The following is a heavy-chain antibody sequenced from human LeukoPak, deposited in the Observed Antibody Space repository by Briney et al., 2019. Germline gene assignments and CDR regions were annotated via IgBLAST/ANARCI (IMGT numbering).Heavy chain of an antibody. CDR2: ISAYNGNT. D-gene: IGHD6-19*01. CDR3: ARDPTIAVAGPGY. V-gene: IGHV1-18*01. Sequence: ASVKVSCTASDYTFTSYGISWVRQAPGQGLEWMGWISAYNGNTNYAQKLQGRVTMTTDTSTSTAYMERRSLRSDDTAVYYCARDPTIAVAGPGYWGQGTLVTVSS. CDR1: DYTFTSYG. J-gene: IGHJ4*02.